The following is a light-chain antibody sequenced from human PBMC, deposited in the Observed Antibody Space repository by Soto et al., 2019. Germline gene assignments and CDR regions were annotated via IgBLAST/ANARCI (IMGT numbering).Light chain of an antibody. CDR3: NSYAGSNTDV. J-gene: IGLJ1*01. V-gene: IGLV2-8*01. CDR2: EVT. Sequence: QSALTQPPSASGSPGQSVTISCTGTSNDVGGYNFVSWYQHHPGKAPKLIIYEVTKRPSGVPNRFSGSKSGNPASLTVSGLQAEDEADYYCNSYAGSNTDVFGTGTKVTVL. CDR1: SNDVGGYNF.